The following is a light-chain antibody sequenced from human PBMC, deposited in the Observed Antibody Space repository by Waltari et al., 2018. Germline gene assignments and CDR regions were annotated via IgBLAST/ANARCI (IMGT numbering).Light chain of an antibody. V-gene: IGKV3-11*01. J-gene: IGKJ4*01. CDR1: ESVGTF. Sequence: LSCRASESVGTFLSWYQQKSGQTPRLLIYDASNRATGIPARFSGSWSGTDFTLTISSLDPEDFAIYYCQQRGSWPLTFGGGTKLEI. CDR2: DAS. CDR3: QQRGSWPLT.